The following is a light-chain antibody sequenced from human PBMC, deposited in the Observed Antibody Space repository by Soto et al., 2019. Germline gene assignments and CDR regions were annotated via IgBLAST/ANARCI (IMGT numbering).Light chain of an antibody. V-gene: IGLV2-14*01. Sequence: QSALTHPASVSGSPGQSITISCTGTISDVGGYNYVSWYQQHPGKAPKLMIYDVSNRPSGVSNRFSGSKSGNTASLTISGLQAEDEADYYCSSYTSSSTPVVFGGGTKLTVL. CDR2: DVS. CDR1: ISDVGGYNY. CDR3: SSYTSSSTPVV. J-gene: IGLJ2*01.